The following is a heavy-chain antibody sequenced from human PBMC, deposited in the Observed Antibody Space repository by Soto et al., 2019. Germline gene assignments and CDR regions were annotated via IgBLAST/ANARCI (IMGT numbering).Heavy chain of an antibody. CDR1: GDTLNFYT. V-gene: IGHV1-69*02. CDR3: ATSFGSGYRAFDY. J-gene: IGHJ4*02. CDR2: IIPYLSVS. D-gene: IGHD3-10*01. Sequence: QVQLVQSGAEVKKPGSSLRVSCKASGDTLNFYTINWVRQAPGLGLEWLGRIIPYLSVSNYAQKFQGRVTITADKSTNTAYMEVRSLRSEDTAMYYCATSFGSGYRAFDYWGQGALVTVSS.